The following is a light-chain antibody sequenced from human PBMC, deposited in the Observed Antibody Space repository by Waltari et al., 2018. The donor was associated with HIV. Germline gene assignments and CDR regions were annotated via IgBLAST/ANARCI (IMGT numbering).Light chain of an antibody. CDR2: RAS. J-gene: IGKJ3*01. Sequence: DFQMTQSPPSLSASVGDRVTISCRASQSIGNYLNWYQQRPGEAPKVLICRASTLQGGVSSRFSGSGSGTDFTLTITSLQPEDFATYFCQQSYSSPTFGPGTKVDI. V-gene: IGKV1-39*01. CDR3: QQSYSSPT. CDR1: QSIGNY.